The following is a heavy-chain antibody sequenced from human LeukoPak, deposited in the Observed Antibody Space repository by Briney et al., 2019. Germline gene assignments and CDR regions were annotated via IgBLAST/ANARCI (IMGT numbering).Heavy chain of an antibody. CDR2: IKSKTDGGTT. Sequence: GGSLRLSCAASGFTFSNAWMNWVRQAPGEGLEWVGRIKSKTDGGTTDYAAPVKGRFTISRDDSKNTLYLQMNSLKTEDTAVYYCTTATGDYDSSGYYYSLDYWGQGTLVTVSS. CDR1: GFTFSNAW. J-gene: IGHJ4*02. V-gene: IGHV3-15*07. CDR3: TTATGDYDSSGYYYSLDY. D-gene: IGHD3-22*01.